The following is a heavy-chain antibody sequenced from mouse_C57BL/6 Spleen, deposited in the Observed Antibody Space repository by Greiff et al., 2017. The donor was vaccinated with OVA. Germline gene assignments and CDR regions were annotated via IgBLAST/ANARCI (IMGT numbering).Heavy chain of an antibody. Sequence: QVQLQQSDAELVKPGASVKISCKVSGYTFTDHTIHWMKRRPEQGLEWIGYIYPRDGSTKYNEKFKGKATLTADKSSSTAYMQLNSLTSEDSAVYFCARGYYSNYDGYYAMDYWGQGTSVTVSS. V-gene: IGHV1-78*01. CDR2: IYPRDGST. J-gene: IGHJ4*01. CDR1: GYTFTDHT. CDR3: ARGYYSNYDGYYAMDY. D-gene: IGHD2-5*01.